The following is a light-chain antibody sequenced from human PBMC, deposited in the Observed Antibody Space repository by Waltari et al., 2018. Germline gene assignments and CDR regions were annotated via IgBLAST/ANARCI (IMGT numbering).Light chain of an antibody. Sequence: DIQLTQSPSSLSASAADRVTITCRASQGVGDSVAWYQQKPGKPPTLLIYGASTLHSGVPSRFSGSGSETDFTLTISSLQPEDVATYYCQKYNIAPRTFGPGTKVEIK. J-gene: IGKJ1*01. CDR3: QKYNIAPRT. CDR1: QGVGDS. CDR2: GAS. V-gene: IGKV1-27*01.